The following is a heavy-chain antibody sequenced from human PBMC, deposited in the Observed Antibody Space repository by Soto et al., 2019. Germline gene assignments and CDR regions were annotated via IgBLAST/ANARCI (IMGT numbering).Heavy chain of an antibody. Sequence: VQLLESGRTLVQPGGSLRVSCAASESTFNSYDMSWVRQAPGKGLEWVSTITRGDATTYYADSVKGRFHISRDNCKNTVYLQMNSLRAEDTAVYYCATVTWSGDYRLWGQGTLVTVSS. V-gene: IGHV3-23*01. J-gene: IGHJ4*02. CDR2: ITRGDATT. CDR1: ESTFNSYD. CDR3: ATVTWSGDYRL. D-gene: IGHD3-10*01.